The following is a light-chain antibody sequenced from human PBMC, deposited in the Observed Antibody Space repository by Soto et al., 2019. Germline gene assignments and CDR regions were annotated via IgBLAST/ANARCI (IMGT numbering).Light chain of an antibody. Sequence: QSALTQPASVSGSPGQSITISCTGTSSDVGGYNYVSWYQQHPGKAPKLMIYDVSNRPSGVSNRFSGSKSGNTASLTISGLQAEDEDDYYCSSYTSSSPCVFGTGTKLTVL. V-gene: IGLV2-14*01. CDR2: DVS. J-gene: IGLJ1*01. CDR3: SSYTSSSPCV. CDR1: SSDVGGYNY.